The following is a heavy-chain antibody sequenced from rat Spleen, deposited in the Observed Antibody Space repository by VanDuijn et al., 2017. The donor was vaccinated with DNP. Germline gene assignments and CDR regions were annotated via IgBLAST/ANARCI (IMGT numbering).Heavy chain of an antibody. Sequence: EVRLVESGGGLVQPGRSLKVSCVVSGFTFSDYAMAWVRQTPKNGLEWVATIGFDGSSTYYRDSVKGRFTISRDDAKSSPYLQMNSLKPEDTATYYCTTDFERGYWGQGVMVTVSS. CDR2: IGFDGSST. CDR1: GFTFSDYA. D-gene: IGHD1-11*01. J-gene: IGHJ2*01. CDR3: TTDFERGY. V-gene: IGHV5-20*01.